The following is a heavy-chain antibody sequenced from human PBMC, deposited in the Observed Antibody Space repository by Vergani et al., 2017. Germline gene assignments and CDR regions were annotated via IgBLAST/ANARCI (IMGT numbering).Heavy chain of an antibody. V-gene: IGHV1-69*08. J-gene: IGHJ4*02. Sequence: QVQLVQSGAEVKKPGSSVKVSCKASGGTFSSYTISWVRQAPGQGLEWMGRIIPILGIANYAQKFQGRVTITADKSTSTAYMELSSLRSEDTAVYYCAREDTDMVTYYFDYWGQGTLVTVSS. CDR2: IIPILGIA. CDR3: AREDTDMVTYYFDY. CDR1: GGTFSSYT. D-gene: IGHD5-18*01.